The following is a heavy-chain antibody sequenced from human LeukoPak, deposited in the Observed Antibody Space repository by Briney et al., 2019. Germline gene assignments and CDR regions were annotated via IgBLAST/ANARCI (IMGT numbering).Heavy chain of an antibody. CDR1: EFSVGSNY. D-gene: IGHD6-13*01. Sequence: GGSLRLSCAASEFSVGSNYMTWVRQAPGKGLEWVSLIYSGGSTYYADSVKGRFTISRDNSKNTLYLQMNSLRAEDTAVYYCAKPKGSNQFDYWGQGTLVTVSS. J-gene: IGHJ4*02. CDR3: AKPKGSNQFDY. CDR2: IYSGGST. V-gene: IGHV3-66*04.